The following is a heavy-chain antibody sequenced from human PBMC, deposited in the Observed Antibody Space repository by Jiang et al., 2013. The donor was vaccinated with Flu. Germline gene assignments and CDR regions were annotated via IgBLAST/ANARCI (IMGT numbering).Heavy chain of an antibody. CDR3: ASGPLEWLMTKYWFDP. V-gene: IGHV4-39*01. D-gene: IGHD3-3*01. J-gene: IGHJ5*02. Sequence: PSLRSRVTISVDTSKNEFSLKVNSVTAADTGVYYCASGPLEWLMTKYWFDPWGQGTLVTVSS.